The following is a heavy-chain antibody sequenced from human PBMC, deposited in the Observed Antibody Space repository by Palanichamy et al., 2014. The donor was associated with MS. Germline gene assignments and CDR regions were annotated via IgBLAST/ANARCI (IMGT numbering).Heavy chain of an antibody. D-gene: IGHD4-23*01. Sequence: EVQLVESGGGLVQPGGSLRLSCAASGFTFSSCEMNWVRQAPGKGLEWVSYISSSGGTIYYADSVKGRFTISRDNVKNSLYLQMNSLRAEDTAVYYCARQLATVLTRDAFHIWGQGTMVTVSS. CDR1: GFTFSSCE. V-gene: IGHV3-48*03. CDR2: ISSSGGTI. J-gene: IGHJ3*02. CDR3: ARQLATVLTRDAFHI.